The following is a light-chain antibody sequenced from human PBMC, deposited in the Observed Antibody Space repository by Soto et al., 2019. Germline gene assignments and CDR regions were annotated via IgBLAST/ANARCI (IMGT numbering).Light chain of an antibody. CDR1: QDISIY. V-gene: IGKV1-33*01. Sequence: DIPMTQSPSSLSASVGDRVTITGQASQDISIYLNWYQQKLGKAPTLLIYDTSTLGAGVPARFSGSGSGTVFSLTIHSLQPEDLATYYCQQYDSLTWTFGQGTRVEVK. CDR3: QQYDSLTWT. CDR2: DTS. J-gene: IGKJ1*01.